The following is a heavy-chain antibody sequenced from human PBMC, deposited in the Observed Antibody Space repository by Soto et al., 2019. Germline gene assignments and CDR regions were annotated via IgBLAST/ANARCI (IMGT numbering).Heavy chain of an antibody. CDR3: ARGGQDFWSGPFDY. J-gene: IGHJ4*02. D-gene: IGHD3-3*01. CDR1: DGSISTYF. Sequence: SETLSLTCTVSDGSISTYFCNWIRQPAGKGLEWIGRIDNSGNTNYNPSLKSRVTMSADTSRNQFSLKLNSVTAADTAVYYCARGGQDFWSGPFDYWGQGALVTVS. V-gene: IGHV4-4*07. CDR2: IDNSGNT.